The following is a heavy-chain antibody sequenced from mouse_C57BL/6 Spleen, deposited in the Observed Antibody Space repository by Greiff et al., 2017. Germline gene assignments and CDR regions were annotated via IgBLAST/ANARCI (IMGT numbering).Heavy chain of an antibody. CDR3: AAGGTWFAY. D-gene: IGHD3-3*01. Sequence: VQLQESGAELVKPGASVKLSCKASGYTFTSYWMHWVKQRPGQGLEWIGMIHPNSGSTNYNEKFKSKATLTVDKSSNTAYMQLSSLTSEDSAVYYCAAGGTWFAYWGQGTLVTVSA. CDR2: IHPNSGST. V-gene: IGHV1-64*01. J-gene: IGHJ3*01. CDR1: GYTFTSYW.